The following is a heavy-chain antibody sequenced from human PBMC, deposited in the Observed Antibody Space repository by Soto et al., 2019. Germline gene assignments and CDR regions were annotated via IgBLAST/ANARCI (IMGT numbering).Heavy chain of an antibody. Sequence: GGSLRLSCAASGFTFSSYGMHWVRQAPGKGLEWVAVISYDGSNKYYVDSVKGRFTISRDNSKNTLYLQMNSLRAEDTAVYYCARLGLALMVYADAFDIWGQGTMVTVSS. V-gene: IGHV3-30*03. J-gene: IGHJ3*02. CDR1: GFTFSSYG. CDR3: ARLGLALMVYADAFDI. CDR2: ISYDGSNK. D-gene: IGHD2-8*01.